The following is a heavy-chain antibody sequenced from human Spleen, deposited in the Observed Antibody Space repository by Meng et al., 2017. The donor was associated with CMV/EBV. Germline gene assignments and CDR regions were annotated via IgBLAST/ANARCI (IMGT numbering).Heavy chain of an antibody. CDR2: INHSGST. Sequence: ESLKISCAVYGGSFSGYYWSWIRQPPGKGLEWIGEINHSGSTNYNPSLKSRVTISVDTSKNQFSLKLSSVTAADTAVYYCAKGHDGYYFDYWGQGTLVTVSS. CDR1: GGSFSGYY. V-gene: IGHV4-34*01. CDR3: AKGHDGYYFDY. J-gene: IGHJ4*02.